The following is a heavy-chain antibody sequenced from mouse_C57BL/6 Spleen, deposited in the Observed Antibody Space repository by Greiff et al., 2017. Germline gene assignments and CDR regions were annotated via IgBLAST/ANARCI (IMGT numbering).Heavy chain of an antibody. Sequence: QVQLQQSGPELVKPGASVKISCKASGYAFSSSWMNWVKQRPGKGLEWIGRIYPGDGDTNYNGKFKGKATLTADKSSSTAYMQLSSLKSEDSAVYFCAKGGTGYPYFDYWGQGTTLTVSS. CDR3: AKGGTGYPYFDY. CDR2: IYPGDGDT. CDR1: GYAFSSSW. D-gene: IGHD3-2*02. J-gene: IGHJ2*01. V-gene: IGHV1-82*01.